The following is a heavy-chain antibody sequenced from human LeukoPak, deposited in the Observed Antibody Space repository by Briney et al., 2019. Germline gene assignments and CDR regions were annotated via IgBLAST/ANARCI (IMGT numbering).Heavy chain of an antibody. J-gene: IGHJ4*02. Sequence: SETLSLTCAVYGRSFSGYYWSWIRQTPGKGLEWIGEINHSGSTTYNPSLKSRVTISVDTSKNQFSLKLSSVTAADTALYYCARVYWSHRAKYYFDYWGQGTLVTVSS. CDR2: INHSGST. CDR1: GRSFSGYY. V-gene: IGHV4-34*01. D-gene: IGHD2-8*02. CDR3: ARVYWSHRAKYYFDY.